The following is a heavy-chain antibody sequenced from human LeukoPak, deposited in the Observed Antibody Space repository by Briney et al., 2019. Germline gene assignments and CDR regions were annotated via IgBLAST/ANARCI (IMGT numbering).Heavy chain of an antibody. CDR3: AREGGYSSGWPGNWFDP. Sequence: SETLSLTCTVSGYSISSGYCWGWIRQPPGKGLEWIGSIYHSGSTYYNPSLKSRVTISVDTSKNQFSLKLSSVTAADTAVYYCAREGGYSSGWPGNWFDPWGQGTLVTVSS. J-gene: IGHJ5*02. CDR1: GYSISSGYC. D-gene: IGHD6-19*01. CDR2: IYHSGST. V-gene: IGHV4-38-2*02.